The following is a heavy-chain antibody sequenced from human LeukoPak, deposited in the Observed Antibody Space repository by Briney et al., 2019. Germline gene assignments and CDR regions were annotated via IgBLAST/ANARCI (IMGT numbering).Heavy chain of an antibody. D-gene: IGHD3-10*01. V-gene: IGHV4-34*01. CDR2: INHSGST. J-gene: IGHJ4*02. CDR1: GGSFSGYY. Sequence: SETLSLTCAVYGGSFSGYYWSWIRQPPGKGLEWIGEINHSGSTNYNPSLKCRVTISVDTSKSQFSLKLSSATAADTAVYSCARDGRGLDYWGQGTLVTVSS. CDR3: ARDGRGLDY.